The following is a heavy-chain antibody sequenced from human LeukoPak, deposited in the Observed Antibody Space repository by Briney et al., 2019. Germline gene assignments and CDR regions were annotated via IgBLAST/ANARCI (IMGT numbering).Heavy chain of an antibody. D-gene: IGHD6-13*01. J-gene: IGHJ5*02. CDR3: ARALVGPLPGIAAAGTP. CDR1: EYTFTGYY. V-gene: IGHV1-2*02. Sequence: ASVKVSCKASEYTFTGYYMHWVRQAPGQGLEWMGWINPNSGGTNYAQKLQGGVTMTTDTSTSTAYMELRSLRSDDTAVYYCARALVGPLPGIAAAGTPWGQGTLVTVSS. CDR2: INPNSGGT.